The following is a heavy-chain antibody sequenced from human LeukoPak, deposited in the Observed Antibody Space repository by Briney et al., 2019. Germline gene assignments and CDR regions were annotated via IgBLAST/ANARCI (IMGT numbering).Heavy chain of an antibody. CDR1: GGSFSDYY. J-gene: IGHJ3*02. CDR2: INHSGST. V-gene: IGHV4-34*01. CDR3: AREELAYYDILTGYYPVDAFDI. Sequence: SETLSLTCAVYGGSFSDYYWTWIRQPPGKGLEWIGEINHSGSTNYNPSLKSRVTISVDTSKKQFFLRLSSVTAADTAVYYCAREELAYYDILTGYYPVDAFDIWGQGTMVTVSS. D-gene: IGHD3-9*01.